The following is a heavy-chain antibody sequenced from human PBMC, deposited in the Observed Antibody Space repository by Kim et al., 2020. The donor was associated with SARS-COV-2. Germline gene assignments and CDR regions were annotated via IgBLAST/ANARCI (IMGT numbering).Heavy chain of an antibody. Sequence: SETLSLTFTVSGGSISSCSYYWGWIRQPPGKGLEWIGSVYYTGSTYYNPYLQSRVAISVSACKNQFSLKLNSVTAADTAVYYCARPFRGTSIRFLGLFRFDYWGQGTLVTVSS. CDR1: GGSISSCSYY. CDR2: VYYTGST. CDR3: ARPFRGTSIRFLGLFRFDY. V-gene: IGHV4-39*01. D-gene: IGHD3-3*01. J-gene: IGHJ4*02.